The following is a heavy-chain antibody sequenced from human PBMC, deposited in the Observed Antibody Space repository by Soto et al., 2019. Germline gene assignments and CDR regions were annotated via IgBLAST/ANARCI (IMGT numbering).Heavy chain of an antibody. CDR2: SRNKANSYTA. D-gene: IGHD1-26*01. CDR3: ARRTVGVKDAFDI. J-gene: IGHJ3*02. V-gene: IGHV3-72*01. CDR1: GFTFSDNY. Sequence: EVQLVESGGGLVQPGGSLRLACTASGFTFSDNYMDWVRQASGKGLEWVGRSRNKANSYTAEYAASVKGRFTISRGDSDNSLYLQMNSLKTEDTAVYYCARRTVGVKDAFDIWGQGTMVTVSS.